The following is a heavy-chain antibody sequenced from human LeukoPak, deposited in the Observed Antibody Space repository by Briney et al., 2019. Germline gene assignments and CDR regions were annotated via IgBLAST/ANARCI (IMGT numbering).Heavy chain of an antibody. CDR3: ASPRGYCSGGSCPYYFDY. J-gene: IGHJ4*02. D-gene: IGHD2-15*01. Sequence: GGSLRLSCAASGFTFSSYWMSWVRQAPGKGLEWVANIKQDGSEKYYVDSVKGRFTISRDNPKNSLYLQMNSLRAEDTAVYYCASPRGYCSGGSCPYYFDYWGQGTLVTVSS. V-gene: IGHV3-7*01. CDR2: IKQDGSEK. CDR1: GFTFSSYW.